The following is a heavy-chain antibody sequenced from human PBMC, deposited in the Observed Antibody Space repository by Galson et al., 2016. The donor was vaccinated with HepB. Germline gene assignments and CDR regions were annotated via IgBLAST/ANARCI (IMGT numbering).Heavy chain of an antibody. CDR2: ITHSGGPI. CDR1: GFTLGSYN. Sequence: SLRLSCAGSGFTLGSYNIHWVRQAPGKGLEWVLLITHSGGPIYYADSVKGRFTISRDDAKNSQYLQINSLRGEDTAVYYCARDNWAWAFDIWGQGTMVTVSS. D-gene: IGHD3-16*01. CDR3: ARDNWAWAFDI. V-gene: IGHV3-48*01. J-gene: IGHJ3*02.